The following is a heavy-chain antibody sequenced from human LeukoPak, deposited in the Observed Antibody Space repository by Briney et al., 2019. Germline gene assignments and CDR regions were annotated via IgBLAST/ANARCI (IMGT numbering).Heavy chain of an antibody. V-gene: IGHV3-30-3*01. J-gene: IGHJ4*02. Sequence: GGSLRLSCAASGFTFSSYAMHWVRQAPGKGLEWVAVISYDGSNKYYADSVKGRFTISRDNSKNTLYLQMNSLRAEDTAVYYCARDRGYSYAHPLDFWGQGTLVTVSS. D-gene: IGHD5-18*01. CDR3: ARDRGYSYAHPLDF. CDR2: ISYDGSNK. CDR1: GFTFSSYA.